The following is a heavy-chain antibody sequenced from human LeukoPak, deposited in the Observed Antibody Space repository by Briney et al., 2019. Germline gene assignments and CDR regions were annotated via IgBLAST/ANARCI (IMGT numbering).Heavy chain of an antibody. Sequence: ASVKVSCKASGYTFTSYYMHWVRQAPGQGLEWMGIINPSGGSTSYAQKFQGRVTMTRDTSTSTVYMELSSLRSEDTAVYYCARDTKVRDPSTYYYDSSGTHGRDYWGQGTLVTVSS. J-gene: IGHJ4*02. CDR1: GYTFTSYY. CDR2: INPSGGST. V-gene: IGHV1-46*01. D-gene: IGHD3-22*01. CDR3: ARDTKVRDPSTYYYDSSGTHGRDY.